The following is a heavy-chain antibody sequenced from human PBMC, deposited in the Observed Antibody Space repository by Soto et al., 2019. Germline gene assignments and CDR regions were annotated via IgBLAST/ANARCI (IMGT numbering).Heavy chain of an antibody. J-gene: IGHJ6*02. CDR2: IDTISDT. V-gene: IGHV3-11*03. CDR3: ARGHYSLDV. Sequence: QVQLMQSGGGLVKPGGSLRLSCAASGFMFSDYYMTWIRQTPVRGLEWVAYIDTISDTYYVDSVRGRFTIYRDDARTSLFLQMNSLRFEDSAVYYCARGHYSLDVWGQGTTVTVSS. CDR1: GFMFSDYY.